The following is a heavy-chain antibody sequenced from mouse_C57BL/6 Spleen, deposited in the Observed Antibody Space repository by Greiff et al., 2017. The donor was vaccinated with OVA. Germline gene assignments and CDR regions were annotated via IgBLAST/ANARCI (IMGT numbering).Heavy chain of an antibody. V-gene: IGHV1-64*01. CDR1: GYTFTSYW. J-gene: IGHJ4*01. CDR2: IHPNSGST. D-gene: IGHD2-5*01. Sequence: VQLQQPGAELVKPGASVKLSCKASGYTFTSYWMHWVKQRPGQGLEWIGMIHPNSGSTNYNEKFKSKATLTVDKSSSTAYMQLSSLTSEDSAVYYGARGTYYSNYYYAMDYWGQGTSVTVSS. CDR3: ARGTYYSNYYYAMDY.